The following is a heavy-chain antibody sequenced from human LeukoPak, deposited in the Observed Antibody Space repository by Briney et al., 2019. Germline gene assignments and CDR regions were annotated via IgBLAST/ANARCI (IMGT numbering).Heavy chain of an antibody. V-gene: IGHV3-11*01. CDR1: GFTFSDYY. J-gene: IGHJ4*02. D-gene: IGHD6-19*01. CDR2: ISGSGSSQ. CDR3: ARRSRGWYGFDY. Sequence: GGSLRLSCAASGFTFSDYYMNWIRQAPGKGLEWLSDISGSGSSQYYTDSVKGRFTISRDNAKKSLYLQMNSLRAEDTAVYYCARRSRGWYGFDYWGQGTQVTVSS.